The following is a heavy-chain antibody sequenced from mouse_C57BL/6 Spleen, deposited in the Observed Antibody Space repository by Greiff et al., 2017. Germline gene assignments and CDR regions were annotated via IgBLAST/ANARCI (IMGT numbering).Heavy chain of an antibody. J-gene: IGHJ3*01. D-gene: IGHD1-1*01. V-gene: IGHV1-82*01. Sequence: QVQLQQSGPELVKPGASVKISCKASGYAFSSSWMNWVKQRPGTGLEWIGRIYPGDGDTNYNGKFKGKATLTADKSSSTAYMQLSSLTSEDSAVYFCAVGYYGSSWGFAYWGQGTLVTVSA. CDR1: GYAFSSSW. CDR2: IYPGDGDT. CDR3: AVGYYGSSWGFAY.